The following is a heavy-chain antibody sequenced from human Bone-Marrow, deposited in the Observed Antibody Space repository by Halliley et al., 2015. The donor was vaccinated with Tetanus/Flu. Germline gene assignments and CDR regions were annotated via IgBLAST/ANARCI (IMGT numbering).Heavy chain of an antibody. J-gene: IGHJ4*02. D-gene: IGHD3-16*01. CDR1: GGSISTYY. V-gene: IGHV4-59*01. CDR2: IFYSGST. CDR3: ARDQKEGAPDY. Sequence: TLSLTCTVPGGSISTYYWSWIRQPPGKGLEWIGYIFYSGSTNYNPSLKSRVTISVDTSKNQFSLKLSSVTAADTAVYYCARDQKEGAPDYWGQGTLVTVSS.